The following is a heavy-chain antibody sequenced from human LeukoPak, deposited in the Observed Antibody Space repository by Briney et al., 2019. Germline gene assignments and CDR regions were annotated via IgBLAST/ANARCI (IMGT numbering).Heavy chain of an antibody. CDR1: GFSLSNYW. V-gene: IGHV3-74*01. Sequence: GGSLRLSCAASGFSLSNYWMHWLRQAPGQGPVWASRIDPDGTITPYADSVKGRFIISRDNAKNTLYLQMNSLRADDTAVYYCARQEIPANSFEVWGLGTRVTVSS. J-gene: IGHJ3*01. CDR3: ARQEIPANSFEV. D-gene: IGHD2-2*01. CDR2: IDPDGTIT.